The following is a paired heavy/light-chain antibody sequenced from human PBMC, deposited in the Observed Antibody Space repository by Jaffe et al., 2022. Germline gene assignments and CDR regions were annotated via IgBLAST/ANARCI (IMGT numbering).Heavy chain of an antibody. D-gene: IGHD5-12*01. CDR3: ASQVALGY. Sequence: EVHLVESGGGLVQPGGSLRLSCAASGFSFSTYWMHWVRQVPGKGLVWVSHISSDGRITNYADSVKGRFTISRDNAKNTLYLQMNGLRAEDTAVYYCASQVALGYWGQGTLVTVSS. CDR1: GFSFSTYW. V-gene: IGHV3-74*01. CDR2: ISSDGRIT. J-gene: IGHJ4*02.
Light chain of an antibody. J-gene: IGKJ2*01. CDR2: AAS. CDR1: ETVSSSN. Sequence: EIVLTQSPGTLSLSPGERATLSCRASETVSSSNFAWYQQKPGQAPRLLIYAASNRATGIPDRFSGSASGTDFTLTISRLEPEDFAVYYCLQHAGSLHTFGQGTKLEIK. V-gene: IGKV3-20*01. CDR3: LQHAGSLHT.